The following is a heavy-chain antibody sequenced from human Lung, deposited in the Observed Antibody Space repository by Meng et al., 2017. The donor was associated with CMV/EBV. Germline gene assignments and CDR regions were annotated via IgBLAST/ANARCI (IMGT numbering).Heavy chain of an antibody. CDR3: ARCQLAEDYYGMDV. V-gene: IGHV3-21*01. CDR1: GFTFSSYS. J-gene: IGHJ6*02. CDR2: ISSSSSYI. D-gene: IGHD2-2*01. Sequence: ESXKISXAASGFTFSSYSMNWVRQAPGKGLEWVSSISSSSSYIYYADSVKGRFTISRDNAKNSLYLQMNSLRAEDTAVYYCARCQLAEDYYGMDVWGQGTXVTVSS.